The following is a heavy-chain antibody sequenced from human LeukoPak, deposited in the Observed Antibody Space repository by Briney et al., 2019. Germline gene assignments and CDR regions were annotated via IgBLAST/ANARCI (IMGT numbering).Heavy chain of an antibody. CDR2: TNPSGGST. J-gene: IGHJ5*02. Sequence: ASVNVSCKASGYTFTSYYMHWVRQAPGQGLEWMGITNPSGGSTSYAQKFQGRVTMTRDTSTSTVYMELSSLRSEDTAVYYCARGEYCSSTSCYTEGQVDPWGQGTLVTVSS. CDR1: GYTFTSYY. D-gene: IGHD2-2*01. CDR3: ARGEYCSSTSCYTEGQVDP. V-gene: IGHV1-46*01.